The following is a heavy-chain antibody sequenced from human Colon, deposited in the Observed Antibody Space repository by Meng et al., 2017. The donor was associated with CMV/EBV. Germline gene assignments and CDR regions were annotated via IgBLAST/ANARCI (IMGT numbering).Heavy chain of an antibody. J-gene: IGHJ6*02. D-gene: IGHD1-14*01. Sequence: GGSLRLSCAASGFPFSDYYMSWIRQAPGKGLEWVAYISENARTTYYAESVKGRFTISRDNSKNSLYLQMNSLRAEDTALYYCARDPRTYYYYYGMDAWGQGTTVTVSS. CDR3: ARDPRTYYYYYGMDA. V-gene: IGHV3-11*01. CDR1: GFPFSDYY. CDR2: ISENARTT.